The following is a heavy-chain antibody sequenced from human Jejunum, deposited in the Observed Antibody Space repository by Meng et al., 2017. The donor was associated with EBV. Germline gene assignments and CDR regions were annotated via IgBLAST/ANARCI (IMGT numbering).Heavy chain of an antibody. CDR3: ARATLSGYHDRFFDY. Sequence: VPLVQCVVVLKNTWTSFKVSCNDCGYFFTDYYSNWCRQVSGQGLEWVGRMNSNSGSTNAAPKLHGMVNMTRDTSISTAYMDLSRLRSDYTFVYYCARATLSGYHDRFFDYWGQGTLVTVFS. CDR2: MNSNSGST. V-gene: IGHV1-2*05. CDR1: GYFFTDYY. J-gene: IGHJ4*02. D-gene: IGHD3-9*01.